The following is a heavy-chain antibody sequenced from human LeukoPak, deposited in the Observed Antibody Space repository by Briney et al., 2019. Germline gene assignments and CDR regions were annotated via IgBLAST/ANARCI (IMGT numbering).Heavy chain of an antibody. D-gene: IGHD3-3*01. J-gene: IGHJ6*03. Sequence: PGGSLRLSCAASGFSFSTHYMNWVRQAPGKGLEWVSFISPSSSYIYYADSVKGRFTISRDNAENSLYLQMNSLRAEDTAVYYCARVGEWLSDYYYYMDVWGKGTTVTVSS. CDR2: ISPSSSYI. V-gene: IGHV3-21*01. CDR1: GFSFSTHY. CDR3: ARVGEWLSDYYYYMDV.